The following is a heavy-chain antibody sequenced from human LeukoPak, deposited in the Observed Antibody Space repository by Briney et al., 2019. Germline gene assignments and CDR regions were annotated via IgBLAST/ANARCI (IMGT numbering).Heavy chain of an antibody. J-gene: IGHJ5*02. D-gene: IGHD2-8*01. Sequence: ASVKVSCKASGYTFTGYYMHWVRQAPGQGLEWKGWINPNSGGTNYAQKFPGRLTMTRDTSISTAYMELSRLRSDDTAVYCCARSLIGFDPWGQGTLVTVSS. CDR1: GYTFTGYY. CDR3: ARSLIGFDP. V-gene: IGHV1-2*02. CDR2: INPNSGGT.